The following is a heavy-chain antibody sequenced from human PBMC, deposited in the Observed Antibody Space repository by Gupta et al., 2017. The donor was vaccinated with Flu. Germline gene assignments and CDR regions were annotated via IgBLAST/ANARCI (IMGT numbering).Heavy chain of an antibody. J-gene: IGHJ6*02. V-gene: IGHV3-33*01. CDR2: IWFDGSKK. CDR3: AGVPLGYCSSPSCYNGGLDFYYYGMDV. CDR1: GSTFSRYG. Sequence: QVQLVESGGGVVQPGKSLRLSCAASGSTFSRYGIHWVRQAPGKGLEWVAVIWFDGSKKYYADSVKGRFTISRDNSKDSVDLEMNSLRVEDTAVYYCAGVPLGYCSSPSCYNGGLDFYYYGMDVWGQGTTVTVSS. D-gene: IGHD2-2*02.